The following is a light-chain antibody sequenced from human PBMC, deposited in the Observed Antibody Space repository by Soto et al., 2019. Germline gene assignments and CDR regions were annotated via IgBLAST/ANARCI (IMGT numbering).Light chain of an antibody. CDR2: SNN. CDR3: AAWDDSLSGPNWV. CDR1: STNIGSNY. J-gene: IGLJ3*02. Sequence: QSVLTQPPSASGTPGQSVTISCSGSSTNIGSNYVYWYQQLPGTAPKLLIYSNNQRPSGVPDRFSGSKSGTSASLAISGLRSEDEADYYCAAWDDSLSGPNWVFVGGTKRTVL. V-gene: IGLV1-47*02.